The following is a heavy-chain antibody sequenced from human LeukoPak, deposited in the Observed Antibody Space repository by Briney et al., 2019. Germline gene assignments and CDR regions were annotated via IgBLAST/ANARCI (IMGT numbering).Heavy chain of an antibody. D-gene: IGHD4-17*01. CDR3: AGSYEGYGDYVYDY. CDR1: GFTFSSYG. CDR2: ISGSGGST. J-gene: IGHJ4*02. Sequence: PGGTLRLSCVASGFTFSSYGMSWVRQAPGKVLEWVSAISGSGGSTYYADSVKGRFTISRDNSKNTLYLQMNSLRAEDTAVYYCAGSYEGYGDYVYDYWGQGTLVTVSS. V-gene: IGHV3-23*01.